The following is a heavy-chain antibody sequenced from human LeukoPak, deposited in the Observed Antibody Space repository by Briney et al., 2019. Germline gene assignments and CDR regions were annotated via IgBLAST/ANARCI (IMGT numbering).Heavy chain of an antibody. J-gene: IGHJ3*02. CDR2: IIPIFGTA. Sequence: ASVKVSCKASGGTFSSYAISWVRQAPGQGLEWMGGIIPIFGTANYAQKFQGRVTITADESTSTAYMELSSLRSEDTAVYYCAGAEVVPAAIVGHDAFDIWGQGTMVTVSS. V-gene: IGHV1-69*13. CDR3: AGAEVVPAAIVGHDAFDI. D-gene: IGHD2-2*01. CDR1: GGTFSSYA.